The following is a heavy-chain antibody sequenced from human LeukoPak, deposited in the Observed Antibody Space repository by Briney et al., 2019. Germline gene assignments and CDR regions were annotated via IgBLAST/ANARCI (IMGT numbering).Heavy chain of an antibody. Sequence: GGSLRLSCAASGFTFSNYAMSWVRQAPGKGLEWVAVISYDGSNKYYADSVKGRFTISRDNSKNTLYLQMNSLRAEDTAVYYCAKEGQWPGAYWGQGTLVTVSS. CDR3: AKEGQWPGAY. CDR2: ISYDGSNK. D-gene: IGHD6-19*01. CDR1: GFTFSNYA. V-gene: IGHV3-30*18. J-gene: IGHJ4*02.